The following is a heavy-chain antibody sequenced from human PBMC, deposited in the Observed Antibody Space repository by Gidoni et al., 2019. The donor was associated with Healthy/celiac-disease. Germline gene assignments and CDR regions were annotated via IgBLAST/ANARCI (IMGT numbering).Heavy chain of an antibody. CDR3: ASRRFWSGYKGLDY. CDR1: GGSFSGYY. Sequence: QVQLQQWGAGLLKPSETLSLTCAVYGGSFSGYYWSWIRQPPGKGLEWIGEINHSGSTNYNPSLKSRVTISVDTSKNQFSLKLSSVTAADTAVYYCASRRFWSGYKGLDYWGQGTLVTVSS. V-gene: IGHV4-34*01. CDR2: INHSGST. J-gene: IGHJ4*02. D-gene: IGHD3-3*01.